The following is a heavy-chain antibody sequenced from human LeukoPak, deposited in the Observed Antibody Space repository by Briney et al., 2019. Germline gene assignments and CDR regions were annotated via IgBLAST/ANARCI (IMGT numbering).Heavy chain of an antibody. D-gene: IGHD1-26*01. CDR3: AKVQSDIVGAVFFSFDV. CDR1: GFSFKCYS. Sequence: PGGSLRLSCGVSGFSFKCYSMNWVRQAPGKGLEWVASIRGSGSEMYYADSVKGRFIISRDNSKNSLYLQMNSLRLDDTSLYYCAKVQSDIVGAVFFSFDVWGQGTMVSVSS. CDR2: IRGSGSEM. V-gene: IGHV3-21*06. J-gene: IGHJ3*01.